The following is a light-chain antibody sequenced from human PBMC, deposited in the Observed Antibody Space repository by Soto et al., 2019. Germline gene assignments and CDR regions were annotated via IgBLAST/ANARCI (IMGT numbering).Light chain of an antibody. CDR3: QHLINYPIT. Sequence: DIQLTQSRSFLSASVGDRVTITCRASQGINNYLAWYQQKPGKAPKLLIYAASTLQSGVPSRFSGSGSGTEFTLTISSLQPEDFATYYCQHLINYPITFGQGTRLEIK. J-gene: IGKJ5*01. CDR2: AAS. CDR1: QGINNY. V-gene: IGKV1-9*01.